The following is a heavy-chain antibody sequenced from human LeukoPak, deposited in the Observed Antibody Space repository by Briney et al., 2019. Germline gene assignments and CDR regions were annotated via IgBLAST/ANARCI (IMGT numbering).Heavy chain of an antibody. J-gene: IGHJ6*03. D-gene: IGHD3-22*01. Sequence: GGSLRLSCAASGFTFTTSWMSWVRQAPGKGLEWVAFIRYDGSNKYYADSVKGRFTISRDNSKNTLYLQMNSLRAEDTAVYYCAKDGPHYSDSSVYRDYYYYMDVWGKGTTVTVSS. CDR2: IRYDGSNK. CDR1: GFTFTTSW. V-gene: IGHV3-30*02. CDR3: AKDGPHYSDSSVYRDYYYYMDV.